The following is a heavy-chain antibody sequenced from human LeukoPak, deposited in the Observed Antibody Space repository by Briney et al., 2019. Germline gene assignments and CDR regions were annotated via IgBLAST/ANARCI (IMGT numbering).Heavy chain of an antibody. V-gene: IGHV3-43D*04. CDR3: AKDTNHWGRRRPNSYYYYYMEV. J-gene: IGHJ6*03. D-gene: IGHD7-27*01. CDR2: ISWDGGST. Sequence: GGSLRLSCAASGFTFDDYAMHWVRQAPGKGLEWVSLISWDGGSTYYADSVKGRFTISRDNSKNSLYLQMNSLRAEDTALYYCAKDTNHWGRRRPNSYYYYYMEVWGKGTTVTVSS. CDR1: GFTFDDYA.